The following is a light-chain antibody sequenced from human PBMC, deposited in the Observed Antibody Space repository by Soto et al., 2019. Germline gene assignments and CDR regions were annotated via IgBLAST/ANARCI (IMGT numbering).Light chain of an antibody. CDR2: HSS. Sequence: EIVMTQSPATLSVSPGERGNLSCRASQDIRTNLAWYQQRPGQAPRLLIYHSSITATGIPARFSGGGSGTEFFPTTGSLQSEVFAFYHCKKYDSWPRTFGKGTKGKI. CDR1: QDIRTN. CDR3: KKYDSWPRT. J-gene: IGKJ1*01. V-gene: IGKV3-15*01.